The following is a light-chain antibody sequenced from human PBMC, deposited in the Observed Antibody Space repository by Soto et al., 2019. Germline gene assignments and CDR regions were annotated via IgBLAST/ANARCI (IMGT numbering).Light chain of an antibody. CDR3: SSYTSSSTLYV. Sequence: QFVLTQPASVSGSPGQSITISCTGTASDVGGYNYVCWYQQHPGKAPKLMIYEVSNRPSGVSTRFSGSKSGNTASLTISGLQAEDEADYYCSSYTSSSTLYVFGTGTKVTVL. CDR1: ASDVGGYNY. J-gene: IGLJ1*01. CDR2: EVS. V-gene: IGLV2-14*01.